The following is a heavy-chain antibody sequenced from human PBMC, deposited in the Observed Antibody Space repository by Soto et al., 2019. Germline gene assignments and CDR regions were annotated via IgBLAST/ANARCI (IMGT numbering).Heavy chain of an antibody. CDR2: IYYSGST. CDR3: SRRAPEGFDP. Sequence: KASETLSLTCTVSGGSISSSNYYWAWIRQPPGKGLEWIGSIYYSGSTYYNPSLKSRVTISVDTSKNHFSRKLGSVTAADTALYYCSRRAPEGFDPWGQGTLVTVSS. J-gene: IGHJ5*02. V-gene: IGHV4-39*02. CDR1: GGSISSSNYY.